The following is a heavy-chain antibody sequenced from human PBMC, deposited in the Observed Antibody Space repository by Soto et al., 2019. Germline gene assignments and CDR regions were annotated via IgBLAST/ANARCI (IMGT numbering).Heavy chain of an antibody. Sequence: PGGSLRLSCAASGFSFSTHTMNWVRQAPGKGLEWVSSISSSSSYIYYADSVKGRFTISRDNAKKSLYLQMNSLRAEDTAVYYCSRELIVATITDTWGQGTRVTVSS. D-gene: IGHD5-12*01. V-gene: IGHV3-21*01. J-gene: IGHJ5*02. CDR2: ISSSSSYI. CDR1: GFSFSTHT. CDR3: SRELIVATITDT.